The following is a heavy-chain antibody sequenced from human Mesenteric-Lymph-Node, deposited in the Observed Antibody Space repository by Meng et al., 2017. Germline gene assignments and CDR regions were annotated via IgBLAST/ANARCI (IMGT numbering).Heavy chain of an antibody. V-gene: IGHV3-48*03. CDR2: IDGSGGSK. CDR1: GFPFSTYE. CDR3: AKDYFVSGVITTLFDS. Sequence: GESLKISCAASGFPFSTYEMNWVRQAPGKGLEWVSYIDGSGGSKFYADSVKGRFTISRDNAGNSLYLQMNSLRAEDTAFYYCAKDYFVSGVITTLFDSWGQGTQVTVSS. J-gene: IGHJ4*02. D-gene: IGHD3-10*01.